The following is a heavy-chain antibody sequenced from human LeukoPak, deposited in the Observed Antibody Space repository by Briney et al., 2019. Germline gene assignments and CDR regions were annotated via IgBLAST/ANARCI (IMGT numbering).Heavy chain of an antibody. CDR3: ATSTGGWYRGPFDY. J-gene: IGHJ4*02. CDR2: ISSSSSYI. CDR1: GFTFSSYS. Sequence: KPGGSLRLSCAASGFTFSSYSMNWVRQAPGKGLEWVSSISSSSSYIYYADSVKGRFTISRDNAKNSLYLQMNSLRAEDTAVYYCATSTGGWYRGPFDYWGQGTLVTVSS. V-gene: IGHV3-21*01. D-gene: IGHD6-19*01.